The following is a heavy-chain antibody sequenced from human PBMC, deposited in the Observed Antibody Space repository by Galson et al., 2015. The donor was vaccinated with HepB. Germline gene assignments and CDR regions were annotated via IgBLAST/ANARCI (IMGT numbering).Heavy chain of an antibody. J-gene: IGHJ4*02. CDR1: GFTVSSDY. CDR3: AGGHTPAVAGTPLGY. CDR2: IYSGGGT. V-gene: IGHV3-53*01. Sequence: SLRLSCAASGFTVSSDYMRWVRQAPGKGLEWVTVIYSGGGTYSADSVKGRFTISSDNSKNTLFLQMNRLRAEDTALYFCAGGHTPAVAGTPLGYWGQGTLVTVSS. D-gene: IGHD6-19*01.